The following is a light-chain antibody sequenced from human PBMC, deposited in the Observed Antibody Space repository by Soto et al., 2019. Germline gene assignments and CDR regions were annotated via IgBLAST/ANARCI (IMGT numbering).Light chain of an antibody. CDR1: NIGRKS. Sequence: SYELTQPPSVSVAPGQTARISCGGNNIGRKSVHWYQQEPGRAPVVVVYDDSDRPSGIPERFSGANSGDTATLTISRVEAGDEADDYCHVWYSSSGHYIFGTGTKVTVL. V-gene: IGLV3-21*02. CDR3: HVWYSSSGHYI. J-gene: IGLJ1*01. CDR2: DDS.